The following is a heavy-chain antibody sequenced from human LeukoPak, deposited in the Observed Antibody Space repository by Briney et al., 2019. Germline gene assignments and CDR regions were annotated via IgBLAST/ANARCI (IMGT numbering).Heavy chain of an antibody. J-gene: IGHJ4*02. Sequence: GGSLRLSCAASGFTFSSYAMSWVRQAPGKGLEWVSTISATTGSTHYADSVKGRFTISRDNSKNTLYLQMNSLRAKDTAVYYCASRSYYPSDGGQGTLVTVSS. CDR1: GFTFSSYA. D-gene: IGHD3-10*01. V-gene: IGHV3-23*01. CDR2: ISATTGST. CDR3: ASRSYYPSD.